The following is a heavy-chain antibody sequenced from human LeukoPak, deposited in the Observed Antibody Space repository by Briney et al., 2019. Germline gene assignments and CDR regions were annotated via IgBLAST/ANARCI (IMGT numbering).Heavy chain of an antibody. D-gene: IGHD1-7*01. CDR1: GGSFSNYY. CDR2: INDSGRT. V-gene: IGHV4-34*01. CDR3: ARRWNYGRNYYIDV. Sequence: SETLSLTCAVYGGSFSNYYWSWIRQPPGRGLEWIGEINDSGRTNYNPSLMSRVTVSVDTSKNQFPLRLTSVTATDTAVYYCARRWNYGRNYYIDVWGNGATVSVSS. J-gene: IGHJ6*03.